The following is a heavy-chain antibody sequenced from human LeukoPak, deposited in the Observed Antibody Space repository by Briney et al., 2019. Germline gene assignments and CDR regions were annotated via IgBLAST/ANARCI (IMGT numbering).Heavy chain of an antibody. Sequence: ASVKVSCKASGYTFTSYGISWVRQAPGQGLEWMGWISAYNGNTNYAQKLQGRVTMTTDTSTSTAYMELRSLRSDDTAVYHCARAGPYSSGWLRSGYYYYYMDVWGKGTTVTVSS. V-gene: IGHV1-18*01. CDR1: GYTFTSYG. J-gene: IGHJ6*03. D-gene: IGHD6-19*01. CDR3: ARAGPYSSGWLRSGYYYYYMDV. CDR2: ISAYNGNT.